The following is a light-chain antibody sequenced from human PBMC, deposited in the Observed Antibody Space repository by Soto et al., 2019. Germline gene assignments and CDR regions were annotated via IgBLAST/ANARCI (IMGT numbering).Light chain of an antibody. V-gene: IGKV3-15*01. Sequence: DIMMTQSPPTLSASPWERATLSCMASQSVTSKLAWYQQKPGKAPRVLIYDASNRQSGVAARFSGSGSGTEFTLTISSLQSDDFAVYFCQQYNDCPETFGQGTKVDIK. CDR2: DAS. CDR1: QSVTSK. CDR3: QQYNDCPET. J-gene: IGKJ1*01.